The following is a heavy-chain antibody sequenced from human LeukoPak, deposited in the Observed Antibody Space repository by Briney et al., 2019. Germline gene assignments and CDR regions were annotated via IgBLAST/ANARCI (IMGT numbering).Heavy chain of an antibody. CDR1: GFTFDDYA. CDR2: ISWNSGSI. Sequence: GGSLRLSCAASGFTFDDYAMHWVRQAPGKGLEWVSGISWNSGSIGYADSVKGRFTISRDNAKNSLYPQMNSLRAEDTALYYCANGPHWGQGTLVTVSS. J-gene: IGHJ4*02. CDR3: ANGPH. V-gene: IGHV3-9*01.